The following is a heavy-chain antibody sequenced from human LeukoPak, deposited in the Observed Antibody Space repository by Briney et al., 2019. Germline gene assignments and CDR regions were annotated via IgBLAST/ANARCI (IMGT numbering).Heavy chain of an antibody. Sequence: GGSLRLSCVVSEFTFSSFWMSWVRQAPGKGLEWVANIKQGGSEKYYVDSVKGRFTISRDNAKNSLYLQMNSLRAEDTAVYYCARDSAVATYYGVDVWGQGTTVTVSS. J-gene: IGHJ6*02. CDR2: IKQGGSEK. V-gene: IGHV3-7*01. D-gene: IGHD6-19*01. CDR1: EFTFSSFW. CDR3: ARDSAVATYYGVDV.